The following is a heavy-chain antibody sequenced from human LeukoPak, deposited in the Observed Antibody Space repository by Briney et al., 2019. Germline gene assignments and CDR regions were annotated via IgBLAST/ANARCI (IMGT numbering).Heavy chain of an antibody. Sequence: PGGSLRLSCAASGFTFSSYSMNWVRQAPGKGLEWVSSISSSSSYIYYADSVKGRFTISRDNAKNSLYLQMNSLRAEDTAVYYCARGGAVARDAFDIWGQGTMVTVSS. CDR1: GFTFSSYS. CDR2: ISSSSSYI. V-gene: IGHV3-21*01. CDR3: ARGGAVARDAFDI. J-gene: IGHJ3*02. D-gene: IGHD6-19*01.